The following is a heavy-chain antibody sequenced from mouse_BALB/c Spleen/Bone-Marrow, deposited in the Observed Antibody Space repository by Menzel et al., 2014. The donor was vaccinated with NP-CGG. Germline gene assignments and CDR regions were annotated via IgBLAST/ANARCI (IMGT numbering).Heavy chain of an antibody. D-gene: IGHD2-2*01. V-gene: IGHV1S53*03. CDR2: ISPGNGYI. CDR3: KRWGYDGDFDY. CDR1: GYTLPDHA. J-gene: IGHJ2*01. Sequence: QVQLQQSDTELVKPGASVKISCKASGYTLPDHAIHWVKQRPEQGLEWIGYISPGNGYIKYNEKFRGKATLTADKSSSTAYMQFNSLTSEDSAVYFGKRWGYDGDFDYWGQGTTLTVSS.